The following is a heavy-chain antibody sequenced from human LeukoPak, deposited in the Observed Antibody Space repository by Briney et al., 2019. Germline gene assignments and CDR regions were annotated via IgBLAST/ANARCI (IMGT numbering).Heavy chain of an antibody. Sequence: GGSLRLSCAASGFTFSSYWMSWVRQAPGKGLEWVANIKQDGSEKYYVDSVKGRFTISRDNAKNSLYLQMNSLRAEDTAVYYCARDLLRGYSYGPYYYYGMDVWGQGTTVTVSS. CDR3: ARDLLRGYSYGPYYYYGMDV. CDR2: IKQDGSEK. D-gene: IGHD5-18*01. J-gene: IGHJ6*02. CDR1: GFTFSSYW. V-gene: IGHV3-7*01.